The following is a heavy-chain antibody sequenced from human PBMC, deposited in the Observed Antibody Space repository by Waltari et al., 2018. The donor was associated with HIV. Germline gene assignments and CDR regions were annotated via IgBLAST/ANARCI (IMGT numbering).Heavy chain of an antibody. D-gene: IGHD2-2*02. CDR2: TYSGGST. V-gene: IGHV3-53*01. CDR1: GFTVSSIF. J-gene: IGHJ6*02. CDR3: ARAVVPGRIPHYYYAMDV. Sequence: EVQLVESGGDLIQPGGSLSLSCAASGFTVSSIFMSWVRQAPGKGLEWVSLTYSGGSTYYANSVQGRFTVSRDISKNTLYLQMSGLRGDDTAVYYCARAVVPGRIPHYYYAMDVWGQGTTVTVSS.